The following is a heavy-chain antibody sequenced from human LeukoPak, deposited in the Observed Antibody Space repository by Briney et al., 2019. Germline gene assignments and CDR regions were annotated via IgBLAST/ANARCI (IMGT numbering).Heavy chain of an antibody. CDR1: GLTVSSDY. J-gene: IGHJ5*02. CDR2: IYSGGGK. Sequence: QPGGSLGLSCAASGLTVSSDYMSWVRQAPGKGLEWVSVIYSGGGKYYADSVRGRFTISRDNSKNTLYLQLNSLRAEDTAVYYCARYPYSTSSWSDLWGQGTLVTVSS. V-gene: IGHV3-66*01. D-gene: IGHD6-6*01. CDR3: ARYPYSTSSWSDL.